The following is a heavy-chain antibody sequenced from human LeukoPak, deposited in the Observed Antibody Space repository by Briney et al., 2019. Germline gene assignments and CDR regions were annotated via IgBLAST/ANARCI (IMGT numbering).Heavy chain of an antibody. D-gene: IGHD4-17*01. Sequence: GGSLGLSCAASGFTFSSYAMSWVRQAPGKGLEWVSAISASGGSTFYADSVKGRFTISRDNSKNTLYLQMNSLRAEDTAVYYCAKDETTVTTPFDYWGQGTLVTVSS. V-gene: IGHV3-23*01. CDR3: AKDETTVTTPFDY. CDR2: ISASGGST. J-gene: IGHJ4*02. CDR1: GFTFSSYA.